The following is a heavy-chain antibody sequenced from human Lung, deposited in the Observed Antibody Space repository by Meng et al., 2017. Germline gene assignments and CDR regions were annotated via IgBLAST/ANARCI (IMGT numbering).Heavy chain of an antibody. CDR3: ARVGSVALTTVSPFDY. Sequence: QEVAAGRIEPFETPARPCAVHNVSLGGYYGSVIRQSPGKGLEWIGEINRGGSTSYNPSLKSRVTMSVDTSKNHFFLKLNSVTAADTAMYHCARVGSVALTTVSPFDYWGPGMLVTVSS. J-gene: IGHJ4*02. CDR2: INRGGST. CDR1: NVSLGGYY. V-gene: IGHV4-34*01. D-gene: IGHD4-17*01.